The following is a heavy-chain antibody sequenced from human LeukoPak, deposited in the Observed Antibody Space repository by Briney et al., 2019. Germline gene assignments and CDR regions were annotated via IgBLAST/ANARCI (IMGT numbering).Heavy chain of an antibody. CDR3: AKEEGSSSWYEILAFDY. Sequence: PGGSLRLSCAASGFTFSSYAMSWVRQAPGKGLEWVSAISGSGGSTYYADSVKGRFTISRDNSKNTLYLQMNSLRAEDTAVYYCAKEEGSSSWYEILAFDYWGQGTLVTVSS. CDR1: GFTFSSYA. V-gene: IGHV3-23*01. D-gene: IGHD6-13*01. CDR2: ISGSGGST. J-gene: IGHJ4*02.